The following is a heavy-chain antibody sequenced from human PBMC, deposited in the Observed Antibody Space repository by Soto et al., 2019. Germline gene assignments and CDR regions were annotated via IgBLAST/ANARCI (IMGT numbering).Heavy chain of an antibody. J-gene: IGHJ4*02. CDR3: ARAVGITMVRAVNY. Sequence: GKGLEWVANINQDGSEKSCVDSVKGRFTVSRDNSKNLLYLQMDSLGVDDTALYYCARAVGITMVRAVNYWGLGTLGTVSP. V-gene: IGHV3-7*01. D-gene: IGHD3-10*01. CDR2: INQDGSEK.